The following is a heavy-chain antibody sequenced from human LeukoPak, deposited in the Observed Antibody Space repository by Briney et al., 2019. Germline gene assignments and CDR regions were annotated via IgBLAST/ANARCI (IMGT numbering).Heavy chain of an antibody. CDR2: ISYDGSNK. CDR1: GFTFSNYA. Sequence: GGSLRLSCAASGFTFSNYAMHWVRQAPGKGLEWVAVISYDGSNKYYADSVKGRFTVSRDNAKNSLYLHMNSLRAEDTAVYYCARDRTSTAVTLIEYWGQGTLVTVSS. CDR3: ARDRTSTAVTLIEY. V-gene: IGHV3-30*04. D-gene: IGHD4-23*01. J-gene: IGHJ4*02.